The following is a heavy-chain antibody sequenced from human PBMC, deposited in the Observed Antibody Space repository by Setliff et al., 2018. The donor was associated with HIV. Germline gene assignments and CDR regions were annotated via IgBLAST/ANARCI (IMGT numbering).Heavy chain of an antibody. J-gene: IGHJ3*02. D-gene: IGHD3-3*01. CDR2: IRGKAYGGTT. CDR1: RFNFDDYT. CDR3: TRSHYDFWSSYFVDAFDM. V-gene: IGHV3-49*04. Sequence: TGGSLRLSCRASRFNFDDYTMSWVRQAPVRGLEWVGFIRGKAYGGTTDYAASLKGRFTIFRDDSKNTAYLQMNSLKTEDTAVYYCTRSHYDFWSSYFVDAFDMWGQGTMVTVSS.